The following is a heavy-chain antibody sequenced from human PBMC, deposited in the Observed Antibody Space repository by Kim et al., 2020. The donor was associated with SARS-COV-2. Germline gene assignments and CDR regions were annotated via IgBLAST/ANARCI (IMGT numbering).Heavy chain of an antibody. CDR1: GFTFSSYA. D-gene: IGHD5-18*01. CDR2: ISYDGSNK. CDR3: ARDANRGYSYGWTYYYYG. Sequence: GGSLRLSCAASGFTFSSYAMHWVRQAPGKGLEWVAVISYDGSNKNYADSVKGRFTISRDNSKNTLYLQMNSLRAEDTAVYYCARDANRGYSYGWTYYYYG. V-gene: IGHV3-30*04. J-gene: IGHJ6*01.